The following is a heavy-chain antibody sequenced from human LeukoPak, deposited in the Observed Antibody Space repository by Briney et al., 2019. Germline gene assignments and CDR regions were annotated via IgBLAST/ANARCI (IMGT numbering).Heavy chain of an antibody. J-gene: IGHJ4*02. CDR1: GFTVSSNY. V-gene: IGHV3-23*01. D-gene: IGHD6-19*01. CDR2: ISGSGGST. Sequence: GGSLRLSCAASGFTVSSNYMSWVRQAPGKGLEWVSAISGSGGSTYYADSVKGRFTISRDNSKNTLYLQMNSLRAEDTAVYYCAKDGGRSSGWYEKGFDYWGQGTLVTVSS. CDR3: AKDGGRSSGWYEKGFDY.